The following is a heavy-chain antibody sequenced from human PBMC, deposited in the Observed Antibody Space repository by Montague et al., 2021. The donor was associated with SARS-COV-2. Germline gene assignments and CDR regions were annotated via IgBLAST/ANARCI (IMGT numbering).Heavy chain of an antibody. V-gene: IGHV4-39*01. J-gene: IGHJ3*02. Sequence: SETLSLTCTVSGGSISSTSYYWGWIRQPPGKGLEWIGSISYSGSTYYKSFLKSRVTISVDTSKNQFSLRLSSVTAADTAVYYCARHITGSGNAFDIWGQGTMVTVSS. D-gene: IGHD3-10*01. CDR1: GGSISSTSYY. CDR3: ARHITGSGNAFDI. CDR2: ISYSGST.